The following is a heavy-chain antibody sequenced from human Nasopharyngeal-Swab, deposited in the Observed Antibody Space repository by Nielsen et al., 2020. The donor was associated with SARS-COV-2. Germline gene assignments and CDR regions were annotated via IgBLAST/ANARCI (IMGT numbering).Heavy chain of an antibody. J-gene: IGHJ4*02. CDR1: GGSISSGDYY. V-gene: IGHV4-30-4*01. CDR3: ARGGYNSPLNFDY. CDR2: IYYSGST. D-gene: IGHD5-24*01. Sequence: SETLSLTCTVSGGSISSGDYYWSWIRQPPGKGLEWIGNIYYSGSTYYNPSLRSRVSMSVDTSKNQFSLMMSSVTAADTAVYYCARGGYNSPLNFDYWGQGTLVAVSS.